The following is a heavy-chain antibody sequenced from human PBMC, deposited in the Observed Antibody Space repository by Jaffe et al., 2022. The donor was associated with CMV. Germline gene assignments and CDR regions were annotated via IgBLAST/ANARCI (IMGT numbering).Heavy chain of an antibody. CDR3: ARFTYFNWFGDCHVDV. V-gene: IGHV4-39*01. Sequence: QLQLQESGPRLVKPSETLSLTCTVSGGSISSSTYYWGWIRQPPGKGLEWIGNIYYSGSTDYNPSFKSRVTISGDRSKNQFFLKLTSVTAADTAVYYCARFTYFNWFGDCHVDVWGEGATVTVS. J-gene: IGHJ6*02. D-gene: IGHD2-21*01. CDR1: GGSISSSTYY. CDR2: IYYSGST.